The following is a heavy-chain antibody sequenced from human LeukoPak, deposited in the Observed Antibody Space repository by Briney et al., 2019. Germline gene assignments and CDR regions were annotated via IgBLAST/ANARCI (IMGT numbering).Heavy chain of an antibody. CDR1: GGSISSGGYY. V-gene: IGHV4-31*03. Sequence: SSETLSLTCTVSGGSISSGGYYWSWIRQHPGKGLERIGYIYYSGSTYYNPSLKSRVTISVDTSKNQFSLKLSSVTAADTAVYYCASVSSPGIAAAGTADYWGQGTLVTVSS. CDR3: ASVSSPGIAAAGTADY. J-gene: IGHJ4*02. D-gene: IGHD6-13*01. CDR2: IYYSGST.